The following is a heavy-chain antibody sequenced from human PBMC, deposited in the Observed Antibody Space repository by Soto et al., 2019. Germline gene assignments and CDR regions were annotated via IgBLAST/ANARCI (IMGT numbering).Heavy chain of an antibody. CDR3: ARRALSHACVDY. V-gene: IGHV3-74*03. CDR2: INTDGSIT. CDR1: GFTLSTYW. J-gene: IGHJ4*02. Sequence: GGSLRLSCEASGFTLSTYWMHWVRQVPGKGLVWVSRINTDGSITTYADSVKGRFTISRDNAKNMLYLQMNNLRVEDTAVYFCARRALSHACVDYWGQGALVTVSS.